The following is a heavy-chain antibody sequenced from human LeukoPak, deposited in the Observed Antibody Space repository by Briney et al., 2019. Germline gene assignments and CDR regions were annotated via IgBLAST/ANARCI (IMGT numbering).Heavy chain of an antibody. CDR2: IIPILGIA. CDR3: ARGWEYDSSGYYSA. V-gene: IGHV1-69*04. Sequence: SVKVSCKASGGTFSSYAISWVRQAPGQGLEWMGRIIPILGIANYAQKFQGRVTITADKSTSTAYMELSSLRSEDTAVYYCARGWEYDSSGYYSAWGQGTLVTVS. CDR1: GGTFSSYA. J-gene: IGHJ5*02. D-gene: IGHD3-22*01.